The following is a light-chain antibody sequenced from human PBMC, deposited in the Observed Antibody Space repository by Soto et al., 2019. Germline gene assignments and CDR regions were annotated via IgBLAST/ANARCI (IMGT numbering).Light chain of an antibody. CDR1: QSFRGL. V-gene: IGKV3-11*01. CDR2: DAY. Sequence: VLTQSPVTLSLSPGQRATLYCRASQSFRGLLAWYQQKPGQAPRLLIYDAYNRATGIPPRFSGSGSGTDGTITISSLETEDAAVYYCQQRHMWPITFGQGTRLEIK. CDR3: QQRHMWPIT. J-gene: IGKJ5*01.